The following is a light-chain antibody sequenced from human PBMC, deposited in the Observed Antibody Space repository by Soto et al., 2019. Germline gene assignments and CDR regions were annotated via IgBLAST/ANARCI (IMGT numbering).Light chain of an antibody. J-gene: IGLJ1*01. CDR1: SSDVGGYNY. CDR3: SSYTTTSPSVV. CDR2: EVS. Sequence: QSALTQPASVSGSPGQSITISCTGTSSDVGGYNYVSWYQQHPGKAPKLMIYEVSNRPSGVSNRFSGSKSGNTASLTISGLQAEDEDDYYCSSYTTTSPSVVLGTGTKLTVL. V-gene: IGLV2-14*01.